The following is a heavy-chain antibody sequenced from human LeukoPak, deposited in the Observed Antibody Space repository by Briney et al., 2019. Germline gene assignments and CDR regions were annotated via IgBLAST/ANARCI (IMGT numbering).Heavy chain of an antibody. V-gene: IGHV3-48*03. Sequence: QPGGSLRLSCAASGFTFSSYEMNWVRQAPGKGLEWVSYISSSGSTIYYADSVKGRFTISRDNTKNSLYLQMNSLRAEDTAVYYCASPGIAAAGSSPDFDYWGQGTLVTVSS. CDR3: ASPGIAAAGSSPDFDY. J-gene: IGHJ4*02. CDR1: GFTFSSYE. CDR2: ISSSGSTI. D-gene: IGHD6-13*01.